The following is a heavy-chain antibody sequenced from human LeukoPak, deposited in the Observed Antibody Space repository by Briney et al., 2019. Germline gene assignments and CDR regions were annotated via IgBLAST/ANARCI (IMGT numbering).Heavy chain of an antibody. D-gene: IGHD6-13*01. J-gene: IGHJ6*04. CDR3: ARDAMYSSSGGDYYYYGMDV. V-gene: IGHV3-74*01. CDR2: INSDGSRT. Sequence: GGSLRLSCAASGFTFSSYWMHWVRQARGKGVVWVSRINSDGSRTNYADSVKGRFTISTDNAKNTLYLQMNSLRAEDTAVYYCARDAMYSSSGGDYYYYGMDVWGKGTTVTVSS. CDR1: GFTFSSYW.